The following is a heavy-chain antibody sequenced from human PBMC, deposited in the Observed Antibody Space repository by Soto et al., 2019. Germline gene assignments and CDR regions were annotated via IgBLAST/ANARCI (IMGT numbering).Heavy chain of an antibody. J-gene: IGHJ4*02. CDR2: IKQDGSEK. Sequence: GGSLRLSCAASGFTFSSYWMSWVRQAPGKGLEWVANIKQDGSEKYYVDSVKGRFTISRDNAKNSLYLQMNSLRAEDTAVYYCASWYSSSPEEGPYFDEWGQGTLVTVSS. D-gene: IGHD6-6*01. CDR3: ASWYSSSPEEGPYFDE. CDR1: GFTFSSYW. V-gene: IGHV3-7*01.